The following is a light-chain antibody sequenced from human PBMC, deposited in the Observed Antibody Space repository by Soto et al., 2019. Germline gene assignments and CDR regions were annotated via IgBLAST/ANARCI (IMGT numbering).Light chain of an antibody. CDR2: AAS. J-gene: IGKJ2*01. CDR3: QQSYIIPYT. Sequence: IEVTRTPYSLTASVGDRVTITCRASQSISSYLNWYQQKPGKAPKLLIYAASSLQSGVPSRFSGSGSGTDFTLTISSLQPEDIATYYCQQSYIIPYTLGQGTKVDIK. CDR1: QSISSY. V-gene: IGKV1-39*01.